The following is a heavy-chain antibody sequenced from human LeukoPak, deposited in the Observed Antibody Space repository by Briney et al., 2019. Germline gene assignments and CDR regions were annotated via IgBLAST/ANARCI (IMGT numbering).Heavy chain of an antibody. Sequence: GGSVRLSCAASGFTFSTYWMNWVRQAPGKGLEWVANIKQDGSEKYYVDSVKGRFTISRDNAKNSLYLQVNSLRAEDTAMYYCARARWRFTMIGPHDAFDIWGQGTMVTVSS. CDR3: ARARWRFTMIGPHDAFDI. CDR2: IKQDGSEK. CDR1: GFTFSTYW. V-gene: IGHV3-7*03. J-gene: IGHJ3*02. D-gene: IGHD3-22*01.